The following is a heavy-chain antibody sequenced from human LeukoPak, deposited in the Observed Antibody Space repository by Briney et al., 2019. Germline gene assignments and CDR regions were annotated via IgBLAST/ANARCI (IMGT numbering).Heavy chain of an antibody. CDR3: ASMLYGDYEGDNWFDP. J-gene: IGHJ5*02. V-gene: IGHV3-7*03. CDR1: GFAFKNAW. Sequence: PGGSLRLSCAASGFAFKNAWMSWVRQAPGKGLEWVANIKQDGCEKYYVDSVKGRFTISRDNAKNSLYLQMNSLRAADTAVYYCASMLYGDYEGDNWFDPWGQGTLVTVSS. CDR2: IKQDGCEK. D-gene: IGHD4-17*01.